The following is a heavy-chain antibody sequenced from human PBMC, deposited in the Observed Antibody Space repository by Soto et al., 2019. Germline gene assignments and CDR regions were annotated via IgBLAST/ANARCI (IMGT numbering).Heavy chain of an antibody. J-gene: IGHJ4*02. D-gene: IGHD4-17*01. CDR1: GGTFSSYA. V-gene: IGHV1-69*06. CDR3: ARCEYGDYYFDY. CDR2: IIPIFGTA. Sequence: VKVSCKASGGTFSSYAISWVRQAPGQGLEWMGGIIPIFGTANYAQKFQGRVTITADKSTSTAYMELSSLRSEDTAVYYCARCEYGDYYFDYWGQGTLVTVSS.